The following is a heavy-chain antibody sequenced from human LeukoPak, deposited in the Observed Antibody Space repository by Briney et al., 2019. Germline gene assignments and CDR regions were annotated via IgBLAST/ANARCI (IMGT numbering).Heavy chain of an antibody. CDR3: AKLFREVTIYDY. CDR2: ISWNGGSI. D-gene: IGHD4-23*01. Sequence: GGSLRLSCAASGFTFDDYAMHWVRQAPGKGLEWVSGISWNGGSIGYADSVKGRFTISRDNAKNSLYLEMNSLRAEDTAEYYCAKLFREVTIYDYWGQGTLVTVSS. J-gene: IGHJ4*02. CDR1: GFTFDDYA. V-gene: IGHV3-9*01.